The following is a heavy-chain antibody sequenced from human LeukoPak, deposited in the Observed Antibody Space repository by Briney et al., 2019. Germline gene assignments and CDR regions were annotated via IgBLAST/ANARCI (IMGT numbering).Heavy chain of an antibody. J-gene: IGHJ5*02. CDR3: AKDRARVVVVPAAGVDP. CDR2: ISGSGGST. CDR1: GFTFSSYA. Sequence: GGSLRLSCAASGFTFSSYAMSWVRQAPGKGLEWVSAISGSGGSTYYADSVKGRFTISRDNSKNTLYLQMNSLRAEDTAVYYCAKDRARVVVVPAAGVDPWGQGTRVAVSS. V-gene: IGHV3-23*01. D-gene: IGHD2-2*01.